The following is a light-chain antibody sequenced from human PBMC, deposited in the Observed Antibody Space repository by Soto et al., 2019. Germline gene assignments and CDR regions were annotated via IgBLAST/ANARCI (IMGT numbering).Light chain of an antibody. J-gene: IGKJ4*01. V-gene: IGKV3-20*01. CDR1: QTISSRY. CDR2: GAS. CDR3: QQYGSSPPLS. Sequence: ESVLTQSPGTLSLPPGERATVSCRASQTISSRYLAWYQQKPGQAPRLLIYGASSRASGIPARFSGSGSGTDFTRTITRLEPEDFAVYYCQQYGSSPPLSFGGGTKVEI.